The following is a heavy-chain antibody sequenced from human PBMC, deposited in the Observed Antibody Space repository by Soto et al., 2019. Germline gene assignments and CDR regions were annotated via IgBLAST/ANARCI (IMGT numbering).Heavy chain of an antibody. Sequence: QITLKESGPPLVKPTQTLTLTCTFSGTSLTMSGVGIGWIRQPPGKALEWLALIYWDDDKRYRPSLKNRLTITKDTSRDQVVLTMTNMDPVDTATYFCTHSPEYPVFDFWGQGTLVTVSS. V-gene: IGHV2-5*02. CDR2: IYWDDDK. CDR1: GTSLTMSGVG. CDR3: THSPEYPVFDF. J-gene: IGHJ4*02.